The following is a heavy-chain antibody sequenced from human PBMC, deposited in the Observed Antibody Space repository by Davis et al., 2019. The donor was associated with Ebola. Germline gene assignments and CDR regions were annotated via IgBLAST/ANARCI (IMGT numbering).Heavy chain of an antibody. D-gene: IGHD6-13*01. J-gene: IGHJ4*02. Sequence: GESLKISCAASGFPFSDYAMHWVRQAPGKGLEWVAIISFDGTRAFHADSVKGRFTISRDRSRNTLYLEMNSLRAEDTAVYYCAKDRSGSSWDGSVWALDYWGQGTLVTVSS. CDR1: GFPFSDYA. CDR2: ISFDGTRA. CDR3: AKDRSGSSWDGSVWALDY. V-gene: IGHV3-30-3*01.